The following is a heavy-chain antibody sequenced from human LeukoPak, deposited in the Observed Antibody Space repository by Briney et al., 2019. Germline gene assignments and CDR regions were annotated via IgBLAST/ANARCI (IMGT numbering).Heavy chain of an antibody. Sequence: ASVKVSCKASGYTFTSYDINWVRQATGQGLEWMGWMNPNSGNTGYVQKFQGRVTITRNTSISTAYMELSSLRSEDTAVYYCARGFLGRWNYLNYMDVWGKGTTVTVSS. V-gene: IGHV1-8*01. J-gene: IGHJ6*03. CDR2: MNPNSGNT. CDR1: GYTFTSYD. D-gene: IGHD1-7*01. CDR3: ARGFLGRWNYLNYMDV.